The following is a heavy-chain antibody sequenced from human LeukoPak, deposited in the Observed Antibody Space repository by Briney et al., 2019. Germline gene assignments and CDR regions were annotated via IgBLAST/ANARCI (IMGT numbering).Heavy chain of an antibody. CDR1: GYSISSGYY. CDR2: IYHSGST. V-gene: IGHV4-38-2*02. D-gene: IGHD3-16*01. Sequence: SETLSLTCAVSGYSISSGYYWGWIRQPPGKGLEWIGSIYHSGSTYYNPSLKSRVTTSVDTSKNQFSLKLSSVTAADTAVYYCAREKFNYDLLHYFDYWGQGTLVTVSS. J-gene: IGHJ4*02. CDR3: AREKFNYDLLHYFDY.